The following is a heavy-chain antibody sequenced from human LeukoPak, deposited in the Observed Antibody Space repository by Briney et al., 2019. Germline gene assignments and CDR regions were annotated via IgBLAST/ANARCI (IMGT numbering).Heavy chain of an antibody. D-gene: IGHD4-17*01. CDR1: GGTFSSYA. Sequence: SVKVSCKASGGTFSSYAISWVRQAPGQGLEWMGGIIPIFGTANYAQKFQGRVTITADKSTSTAYMELSSLRSEDTAVYYCAKDGTMVTTGWYFDLWGRGTLVTVSA. J-gene: IGHJ2*01. CDR3: AKDGTMVTTGWYFDL. CDR2: IIPIFGTA. V-gene: IGHV1-69*06.